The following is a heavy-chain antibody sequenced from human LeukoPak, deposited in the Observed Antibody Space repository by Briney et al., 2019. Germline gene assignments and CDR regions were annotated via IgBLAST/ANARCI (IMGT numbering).Heavy chain of an antibody. CDR2: INPSGGST. J-gene: IGHJ5*02. D-gene: IGHD3-3*01. CDR3: ARDAEFFGVVRNWFDP. Sequence: ASVKVSCKASGYTFTSYYMHWVRQAPGQGLEWMGLINPSGGSTSYAQKFQGRVTMTRDTSTSTVYMELSSLRSEDTAVYYCARDAEFFGVVRNWFDPWGQGTLVTVSS. V-gene: IGHV1-46*01. CDR1: GYTFTSYY.